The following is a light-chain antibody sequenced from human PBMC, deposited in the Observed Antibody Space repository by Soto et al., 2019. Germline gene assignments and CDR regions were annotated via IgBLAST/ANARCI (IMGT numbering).Light chain of an antibody. V-gene: IGLV2-14*01. CDR2: EVS. CDR1: SSDVGGYNY. J-gene: IGLJ3*02. CDR3: TSFTSSNTWV. Sequence: QSVLTQPASVSGSPGHSITISCTGTSSDVGGYNYVSWFQQYPGKVPKLMIYEVSNRPSGVSNRFSGSKSGNTASLTVSGLQAEDEADYYCTSFTSSNTWVFGGGTKLTVL.